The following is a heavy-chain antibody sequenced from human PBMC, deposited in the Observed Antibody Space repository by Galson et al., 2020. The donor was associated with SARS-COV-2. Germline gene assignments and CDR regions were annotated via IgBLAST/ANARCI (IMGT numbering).Heavy chain of an antibody. V-gene: IGHV3-11*06. Sequence: GGSLRLSCATSGFTFSDYYMSWIRQAPGKGLECVSYISSRVSYTNYADSVKGRFTISRDNAKNSLYLQMESLRAEDTAVYYCARVDATTVYFANWRQGILVTVSS. CDR1: GFTFSDYY. J-gene: IGHJ4*02. D-gene: IGHD1-1*01. CDR3: ARVDATTVYFAN. CDR2: ISSRVSYT.